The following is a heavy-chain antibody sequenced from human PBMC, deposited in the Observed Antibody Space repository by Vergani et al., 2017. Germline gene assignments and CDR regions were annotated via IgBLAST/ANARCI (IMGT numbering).Heavy chain of an antibody. CDR3: ARRREPRGYLRAYYYXMGV. CDR2: INHSGST. Sequence: QVQLQQWGAGLLKPSETLSLTCAVYGGSFSGYYWSWIRQPPGKGLEWIGEINHSGSTNYNPSLKSRVTISVDTSKNQFSLKLSSVTAADTAVYYCARRREPRGYLRAYYYXMGVWGKGTTVTVSS. V-gene: IGHV4-34*01. J-gene: IGHJ6*03. CDR1: GGSFSGYY. D-gene: IGHD1-14*01.